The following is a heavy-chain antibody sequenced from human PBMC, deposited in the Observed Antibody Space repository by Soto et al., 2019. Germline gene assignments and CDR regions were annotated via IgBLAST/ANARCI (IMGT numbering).Heavy chain of an antibody. V-gene: IGHV3-23*01. CDR3: AKKSLGSITLPAVYYFDY. D-gene: IGHD7-27*01. Sequence: EVQLLESGGGVVQPGGSLRLSCAASGFTFGNYAFSWVRQAPGKGLEWVSVISGGGDATYYPDSVKGRFTTSRDNSKNTVYLQMNSLRAEDTAVYYCAKKSLGSITLPAVYYFDYWGQGTLVTVSS. CDR1: GFTFGNYA. CDR2: ISGGGDAT. J-gene: IGHJ4*02.